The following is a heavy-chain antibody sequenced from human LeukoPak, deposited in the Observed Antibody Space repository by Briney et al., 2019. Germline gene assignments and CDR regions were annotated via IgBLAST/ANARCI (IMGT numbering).Heavy chain of an antibody. CDR2: ISNSVTST. CDR1: GFAFINYA. J-gene: IGHJ4*02. CDR3: AEDHFREQLVRRLYFDY. D-gene: IGHD6-13*01. Sequence: GGSLRLSCAASGFAFINYAMSWVRQAPGKGLEWVSTISNSVTSTYYADTVKGRFTISRDNSKNTLYLQMNSLRAEDTAVYYCAEDHFREQLVRRLYFDYWGQGTLVTVSS. V-gene: IGHV3-23*01.